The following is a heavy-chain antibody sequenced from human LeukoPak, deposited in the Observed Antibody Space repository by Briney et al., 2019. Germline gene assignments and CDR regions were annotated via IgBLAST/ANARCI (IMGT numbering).Heavy chain of an antibody. CDR3: ALSLYYYNSSGYYPFDY. CDR2: MNPNSGNT. Sequence: ASVKVSCKASGYTFIGYDINWVRQAPGQGLEWMGWMNPNSGNTGYAQKSQGRVSMTRSTSISTAYMELSSLTSEDTAVYYCALSLYYYNSSGYYPFDYWGQGTLITVSS. CDR1: GYTFIGYD. V-gene: IGHV1-8*01. J-gene: IGHJ4*02. D-gene: IGHD3-22*01.